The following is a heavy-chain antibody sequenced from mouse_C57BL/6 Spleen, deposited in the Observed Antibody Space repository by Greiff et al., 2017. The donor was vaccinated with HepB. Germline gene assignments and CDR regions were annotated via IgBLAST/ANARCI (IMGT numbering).Heavy chain of an antibody. CDR1: GYTFTSYG. J-gene: IGHJ1*03. Sequence: VQLQQSGAELARPGASVKLSCKASGYTFTSYGISWVKQRTGQGLEWIGEIYPRSGNTYYNEKFKGKATLTADKSSSTAYMELRSLTSEDSAVYFCARAEGYYERYFDVWGTGTTVTVSS. D-gene: IGHD2-3*01. CDR2: IYPRSGNT. V-gene: IGHV1-81*01. CDR3: ARAEGYYERYFDV.